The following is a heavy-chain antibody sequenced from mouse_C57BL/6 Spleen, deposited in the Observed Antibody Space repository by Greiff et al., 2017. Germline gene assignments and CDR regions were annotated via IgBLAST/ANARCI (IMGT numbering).Heavy chain of an antibody. J-gene: IGHJ4*01. CDR1: GFTFSSYA. CDR2: ISDGGSYT. V-gene: IGHV5-4*01. Sequence: EVQRVESGGGLVKPGGSLKLSCAASGFTFSSYALSWVRQTPEKRLEWVATISDGGSYTYYPDNVKGRFTISRDNAKNNLYLQMSHLKSEDTAMYYWAKADSSGTLMDYWGQGTSVTVSS. CDR3: AKADSSGTLMDY. D-gene: IGHD3-2*02.